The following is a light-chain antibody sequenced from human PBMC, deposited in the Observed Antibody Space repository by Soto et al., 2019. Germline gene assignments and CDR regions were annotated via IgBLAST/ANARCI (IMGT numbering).Light chain of an antibody. CDR3: SSYSRSINYF. V-gene: IGLV2-8*01. CDR2: EDN. Sequence: QSALTQTPSASWSPGQSVTISCTGTNNDIGGYTYVSCYQQLPCKAPKLMIYEDNKRPSAIPDRFSASNAGNMASLTVFGLQPEDEAEYFCSSYSRSINYFFGTVTKVTVL. CDR1: NNDIGGYTY. J-gene: IGLJ1*01.